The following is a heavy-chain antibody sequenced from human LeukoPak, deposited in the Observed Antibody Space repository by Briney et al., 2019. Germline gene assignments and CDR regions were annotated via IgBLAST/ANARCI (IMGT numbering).Heavy chain of an antibody. J-gene: IGHJ4*02. CDR2: IYSGGTS. CDR3: ARELH. V-gene: IGHV3-66*02. CDR1: RFAVSSNY. Sequence: GGSLTLSCAASRFAVSSNYMSGVRQAPGKGLEWVSVIYSGGTSYYADSVKGRFTISRDNSKHTLFLQMNSLSAEDTAVYYCARELHWGQGTLVTVSS. D-gene: IGHD1-26*01.